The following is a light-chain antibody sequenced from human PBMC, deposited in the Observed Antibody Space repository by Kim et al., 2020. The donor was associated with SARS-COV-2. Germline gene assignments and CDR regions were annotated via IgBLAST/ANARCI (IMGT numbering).Light chain of an antibody. CDR1: QSVSSY. CDR2: DAS. V-gene: IGKV3-11*01. J-gene: IGKJ5*01. Sequence: EIVLTQSPATLSLSPGERATLSCRASQSVSSYLAWYQQKPGQAPRLLIYDASNRATGIPARFSGSGSGTDFILTISSLEPEDFAVYYCQQHSNWPITFGQGTRLEIK. CDR3: QQHSNWPIT.